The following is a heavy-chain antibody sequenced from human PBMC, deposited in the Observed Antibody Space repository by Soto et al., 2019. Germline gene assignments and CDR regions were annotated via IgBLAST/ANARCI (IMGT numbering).Heavy chain of an antibody. CDR3: ARDRDGDYVLDY. CDR1: GFTFSSYG. J-gene: IGHJ4*02. V-gene: IGHV3-33*01. Sequence: ESGGGVVQPGRSLRLSCAASGFTFSSYGMHWVRQAPGKGLEWVAVIWYDGSNKYYADSVKGRFTISRDNSKNTLYLQMNSLRAEDTAVYYCARDRDGDYVLDYWGQGTLVTVSS. D-gene: IGHD4-17*01. CDR2: IWYDGSNK.